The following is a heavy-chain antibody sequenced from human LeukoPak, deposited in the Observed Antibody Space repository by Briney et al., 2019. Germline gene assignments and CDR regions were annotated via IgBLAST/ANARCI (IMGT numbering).Heavy chain of an antibody. Sequence: SETLSLTCTVSGGSISSSSYYWGWIRQPPGKGLEWFGSIYHSGSTYYNPSLKSRVTISVDTSKNQFSLKLSSVTAADTAVYYCARVTMVTSEYYFDYWGQGTLVTVSS. D-gene: IGHD4-23*01. CDR1: GGSISSSSYY. CDR2: IYHSGST. CDR3: ARVTMVTSEYYFDY. V-gene: IGHV4-39*07. J-gene: IGHJ4*02.